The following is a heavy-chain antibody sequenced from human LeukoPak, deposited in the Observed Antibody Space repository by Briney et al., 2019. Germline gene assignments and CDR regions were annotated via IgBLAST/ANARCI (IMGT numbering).Heavy chain of an antibody. J-gene: IGHJ4*02. V-gene: IGHV3-74*01. CDR3: ARDLTGPYDH. D-gene: IGHD3-9*01. Sequence: GKSLRLSCAASGFTVSRYWMHWVRQAPGKGLVWVARINVEGNYIDYAESVKGRFTISRDSAMNTLYLQMNSVRAEDTAVYSCARDLTGPYDHWGQGTLVTVSS. CDR2: INVEGNYI. CDR1: GFTVSRYW.